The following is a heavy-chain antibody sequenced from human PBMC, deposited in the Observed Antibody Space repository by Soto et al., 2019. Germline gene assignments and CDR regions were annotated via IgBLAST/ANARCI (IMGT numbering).Heavy chain of an antibody. Sequence: SETLSLTCAVYGGSLGGYYWSWIRQPPGRGLQWIGEVNHGGGTNYNPSLKSRVTISVDMSKNQFSLKLTSVTAADTAVYFCARGFHIAAAGASPYLWGQGTLVTVSS. V-gene: IGHV4-34*01. J-gene: IGHJ4*02. CDR1: GGSLGGYY. D-gene: IGHD6-13*01. CDR3: ARGFHIAAAGASPYL. CDR2: VNHGGGT.